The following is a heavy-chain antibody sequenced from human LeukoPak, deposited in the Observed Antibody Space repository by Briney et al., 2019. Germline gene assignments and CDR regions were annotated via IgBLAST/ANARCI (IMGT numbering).Heavy chain of an antibody. D-gene: IGHD3-22*01. CDR2: MNPNSGNT. Sequence: ASVKVSCKASGYTFTSYDINWVRQATGQGLEWMGWMNPNSGNTGYAQKFQGRVTMTRNTSISTAYMELSSLRSEDTAVYYCAREGDDSSGYYSYDAFDIWGQGTLVTVSS. CDR3: AREGDDSSGYYSYDAFDI. CDR1: GYTFTSYD. J-gene: IGHJ3*02. V-gene: IGHV1-8*01.